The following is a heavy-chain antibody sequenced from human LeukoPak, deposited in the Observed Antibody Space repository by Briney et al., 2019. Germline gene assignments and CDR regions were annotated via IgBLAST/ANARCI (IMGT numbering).Heavy chain of an antibody. V-gene: IGHV3-15*01. Sequence: GGSLRLSCAASGFTFSNAWMSWVRQAPGKGLEWVGRIKSKTDGGTTDYAAPVKGRFTISRDDSKNTLYLQMNSLKTEDTAVYYCTTEAYYYDSSGYYYREWSDYMDVWGQGTLVTVSS. CDR3: TTEAYYYDSSGYYYREWSDYMDV. D-gene: IGHD3-22*01. CDR2: IKSKTDGGTT. J-gene: IGHJ4*02. CDR1: GFTFSNAW.